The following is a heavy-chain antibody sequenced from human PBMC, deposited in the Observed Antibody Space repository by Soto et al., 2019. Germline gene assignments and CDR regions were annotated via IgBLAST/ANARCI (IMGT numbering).Heavy chain of an antibody. CDR2: IDPSDSYT. D-gene: IGHD3-10*01. J-gene: IGHJ6*02. CDR3: ARLLTYYYGSSQYGMDV. CDR1: GYSFTSYW. Sequence: GESLKISCKGSGYSFTSYWISWVRQMPRKGLDWMGRIDPSDSYTNYSPSFQGHVTISADKSISTAYLQWSSLKASDTAMYYCARLLTYYYGSSQYGMDVWGQGTTVTVSS. V-gene: IGHV5-10-1*01.